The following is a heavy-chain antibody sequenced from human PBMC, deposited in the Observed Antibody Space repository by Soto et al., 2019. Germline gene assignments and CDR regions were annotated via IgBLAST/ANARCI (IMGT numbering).Heavy chain of an antibody. D-gene: IGHD3-16*01. CDR1: GYTFTSYG. CDR2: ISAYNGNT. CDR3: ARDKKLRTPYDAFDI. J-gene: IGHJ3*02. V-gene: IGHV1-18*01. Sequence: ASVKVSCKASGYTFTSYGISWVRQAPGQGLEWMGWISAYNGNTNYAQKLQGRVTMTTDTSTSTAYMELRSLRSDDTAVYYCARDKKLRTPYDAFDIWGQGTMVTVSS.